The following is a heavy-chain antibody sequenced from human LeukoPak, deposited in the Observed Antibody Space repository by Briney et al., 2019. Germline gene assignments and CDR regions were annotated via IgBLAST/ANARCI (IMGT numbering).Heavy chain of an antibody. CDR3: ARDYGDYGDYWGMNWFDP. CDR2: ISAYNGNT. J-gene: IGHJ5*02. CDR1: GYTFTSYG. V-gene: IGHV1-18*01. D-gene: IGHD4-17*01. Sequence: ASVKVSCKASGYTFTSYGISWVRQAPGQGLEWMGWISAYNGNTSYAQKFQGRVTMTRDTSTSTVYMELSSLRSEDTAVYYCARDYGDYGDYWGMNWFDPWGQGTLVTVSS.